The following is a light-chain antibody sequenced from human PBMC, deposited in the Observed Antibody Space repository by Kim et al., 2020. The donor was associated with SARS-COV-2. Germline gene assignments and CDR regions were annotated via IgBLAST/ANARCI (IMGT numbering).Light chain of an antibody. J-gene: IGKJ1*01. V-gene: IGKV1-16*01. CDR2: AAS. CDR1: QGIANS. CDR3: QQYNTYPWT. Sequence: DIQMTQSPSSLSASVGDRVTISGRASQGIANSLAWFQQKPGKPPKSLIFAASTLRSGVPSRFSGSASRTYFTLTISSLQPEDFGTYFCQQYNTYPWTFGQGTKVDIK.